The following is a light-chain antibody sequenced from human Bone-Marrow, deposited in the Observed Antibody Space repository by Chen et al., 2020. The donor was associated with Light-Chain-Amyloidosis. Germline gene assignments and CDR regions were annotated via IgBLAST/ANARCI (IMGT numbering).Light chain of an antibody. Sequence: SYVLTQPSSASVSPGQTARITCAGDLLAKKYGRWYQKKAGQAPVLVIYKDTERPSGIPERFSDSSSGTTVTLTISGAQVEDEAEYYCYSIQVFGGGTKLTVL. CDR3: YSIQV. V-gene: IGLV3-27*01. CDR1: LLAKKY. CDR2: KDT. J-gene: IGLJ2*01.